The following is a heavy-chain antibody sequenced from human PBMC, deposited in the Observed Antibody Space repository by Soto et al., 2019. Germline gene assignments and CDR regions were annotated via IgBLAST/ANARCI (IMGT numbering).Heavy chain of an antibody. V-gene: IGHV3-53*01. J-gene: IGHJ4*02. Sequence: PGGSPRLSCAASEFSVSINYMSWVRQAPGKGLDWVSVIYRGESTYYADSVKGRFTISRDNSKNTVYLQMNSLRAEDTAVYYCARVVTTVTTDPYYFDYWGQGTLVTVSS. CDR2: IYRGEST. CDR1: EFSVSINY. D-gene: IGHD4-17*01. CDR3: ARVVTTVTTDPYYFDY.